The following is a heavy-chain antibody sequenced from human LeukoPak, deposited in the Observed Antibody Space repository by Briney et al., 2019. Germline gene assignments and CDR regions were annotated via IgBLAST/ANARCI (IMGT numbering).Heavy chain of an antibody. J-gene: IGHJ4*02. D-gene: IGHD3-22*01. CDR3: AGDYYDSSGQLQGDY. V-gene: IGHV3-48*04. CDR2: ISSSSSTI. Sequence: GGSLRLSCAASGFTFSSYSMNWVRQAPGKGLEWVSYISSSSSTIYYADSVKGRFTISRDNAKNSLYLQMNSLRAEDTAVYYCAGDYYDSSGQLQGDYWGQGALVTVSS. CDR1: GFTFSSYS.